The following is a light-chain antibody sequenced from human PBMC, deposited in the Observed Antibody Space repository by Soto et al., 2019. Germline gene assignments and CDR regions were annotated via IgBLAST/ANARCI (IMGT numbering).Light chain of an antibody. CDR3: KQLHDYPIT. CDR1: QGIDSS. Sequence: ILLAQSRSSLSGAGEDSSTRTSRASQGIDSSFAWYQQKPGKAPKLLIYAASSLQSGVPSRFSGSGSGTDFTLTISSLQPEDFATYYCKQLHDYPITFGQGTRLEIK. J-gene: IGKJ5*01. CDR2: AAS. V-gene: IGKV1-9*01.